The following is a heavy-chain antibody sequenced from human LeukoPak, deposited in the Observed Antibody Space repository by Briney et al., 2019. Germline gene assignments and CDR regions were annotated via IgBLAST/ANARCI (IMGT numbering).Heavy chain of an antibody. V-gene: IGHV1-18*01. J-gene: IGHJ4*02. CDR2: ISAYNGNA. D-gene: IGHD3-3*01. CDR1: GYTFTSYG. CDR3: ARSHTYVLRFSLGTEYYFDY. Sequence: ASVTVSCKASGYTFTSYGISWVRQAPGQGLEWMGWISAYNGNANYAQKLQGRVTMTTDTSTSTAYMELRSLRSDDTAVYYCARSHTYVLRFSLGTEYYFDYWGQGTLVTVSS.